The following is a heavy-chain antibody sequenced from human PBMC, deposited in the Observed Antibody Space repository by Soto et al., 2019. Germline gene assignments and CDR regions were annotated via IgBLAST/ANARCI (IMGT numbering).Heavy chain of an antibody. CDR2: ISYDGSNK. J-gene: IGHJ4*02. D-gene: IGHD5-12*01. CDR1: GFTFSSYG. Sequence: PGGSLRLSCAASGFTFSSYGMHWVRQAPGKGLEWVAVISYDGSNKYYADSVKGRFTISRDNSKNTLYLQMNSLRAEDTAVYYCAKERKSEEMATIFFPPLDYWGQGT. V-gene: IGHV3-30*18. CDR3: AKERKSEEMATIFFPPLDY.